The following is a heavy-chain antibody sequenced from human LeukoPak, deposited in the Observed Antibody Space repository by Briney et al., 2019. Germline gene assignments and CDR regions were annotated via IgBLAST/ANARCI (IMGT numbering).Heavy chain of an antibody. V-gene: IGHV1-24*01. CDR2: FDPEDGET. J-gene: IGHJ6*02. Sequence: GASVKVSYKVSGYTLTELSMHWVRQAPGKGLEWMGGFDPEDGETIYAQKFQGRVTMTEDTSTDTAYMELSSLRSEDTAVYYCATKSTFWSGLNYHYGMDVWGQGTTVTVSS. CDR3: ATKSTFWSGLNYHYGMDV. D-gene: IGHD3-3*01. CDR1: GYTLTELS.